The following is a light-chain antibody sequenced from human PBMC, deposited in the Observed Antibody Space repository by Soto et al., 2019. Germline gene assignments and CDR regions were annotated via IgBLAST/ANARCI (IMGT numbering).Light chain of an antibody. CDR3: QQRSSWPLT. J-gene: IGKJ4*02. CDR1: QSVSHNY. CDR2: GAS. Sequence: EIVLTQSPGTLSLSPGERATLSCRASQSVSHNYLAWYQQKPGQAPRLLIDGASNRATGIPARFSGSGSGTDFTLTISSLEPEDFAVYFCQQRSSWPLTFGGGTKVDIK. V-gene: IGKV3-11*01.